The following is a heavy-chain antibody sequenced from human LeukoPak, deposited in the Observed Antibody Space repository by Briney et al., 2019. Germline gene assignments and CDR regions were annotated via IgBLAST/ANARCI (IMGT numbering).Heavy chain of an antibody. Sequence: ASVTVSFTSSGYTFTIYYMHWVRQAPGQGLEWMGLINPSGDGTNYAQKFKGRVTMTRDTSTSTVYMELRSRRSEDTAVYYCAREESGGYFDYWGQGTLVTVS. J-gene: IGHJ4*02. CDR2: INPSGDGT. D-gene: IGHD2-8*02. CDR3: AREESGGYFDY. CDR1: GYTFTIYY. V-gene: IGHV1-46*01.